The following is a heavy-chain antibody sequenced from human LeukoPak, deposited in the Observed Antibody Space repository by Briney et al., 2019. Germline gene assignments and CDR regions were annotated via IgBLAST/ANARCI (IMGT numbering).Heavy chain of an antibody. CDR3: ASVRVGATREYYFDY. V-gene: IGHV1-18*01. Sequence: ASVTVSFKASGYTFTSYGISWVRQAPGQGLEWMGWISAYNGNTNHAQKLQGRVTMTTDTSTSTAYMELRSLRSDDTAVYYCASVRVGATREYYFDYWGQGTLVTVSS. CDR2: ISAYNGNT. CDR1: GYTFTSYG. J-gene: IGHJ4*02. D-gene: IGHD1-26*01.